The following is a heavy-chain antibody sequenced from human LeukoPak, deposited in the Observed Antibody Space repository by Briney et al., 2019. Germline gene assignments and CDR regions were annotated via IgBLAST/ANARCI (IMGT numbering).Heavy chain of an antibody. CDR2: IYHSGST. D-gene: IGHD1-1*01. Sequence: SETLSLTCAVSGYSISSGYYWGWIRQPPGKGLGWIGSIYHSGSTYFNPSLQSRVTISVDTSKNQFSLTLSSVTAADTAVYFCARVSGSGTALDAFDIWGQGTLVTVSS. CDR3: ARVSGSGTALDAFDI. CDR1: GYSISSGYY. V-gene: IGHV4-38-2*01. J-gene: IGHJ3*02.